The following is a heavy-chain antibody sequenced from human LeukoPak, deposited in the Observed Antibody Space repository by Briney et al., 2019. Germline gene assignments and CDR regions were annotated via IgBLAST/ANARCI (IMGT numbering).Heavy chain of an antibody. J-gene: IGHJ4*02. Sequence: PGGSLRLSCAASGFTFSSYSMNWVRQAPGKGLEWVSSISSSSSYIYYADSVKGRFTISRDNSKNTLYLQMNSLRAEDTAVYYCAKDRTNTEWGGLDYWGQGTLVTVSS. D-gene: IGHD5-12*01. CDR3: AKDRTNTEWGGLDY. CDR1: GFTFSSYS. CDR2: ISSSSSYI. V-gene: IGHV3-21*04.